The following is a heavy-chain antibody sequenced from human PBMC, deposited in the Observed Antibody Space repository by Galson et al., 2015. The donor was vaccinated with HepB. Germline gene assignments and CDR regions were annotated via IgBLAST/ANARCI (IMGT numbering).Heavy chain of an antibody. J-gene: IGHJ4*02. CDR2: IIPIFGTA. CDR3: GAHDSSPWDY. CDR1: GGTFSSYA. D-gene: IGHD3-22*01. V-gene: IGHV1-69*13. Sequence: SVKVSCKASGGTFSSYAISLVRQAPGQGLEWMGGIIPIFGTANYAQKFQGRVTITADESTSTAYMELSSLRSEDTAVYYCGAHDSSPWDYWGQGTLVTVSS.